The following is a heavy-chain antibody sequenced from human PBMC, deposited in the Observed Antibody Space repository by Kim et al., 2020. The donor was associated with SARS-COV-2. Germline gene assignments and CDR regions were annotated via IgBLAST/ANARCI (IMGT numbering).Heavy chain of an antibody. Sequence: GESLKISCKASGYSFTHYWVAWVRQMPGKGLEWMGIFYPGDSDTRYSPSFQGQVTISADKSNSTVYLQWSSLKASDTAMYYCARKNTGFYYYHGMDVWGQGTTVTVSS. CDR1: GYSFTHYW. J-gene: IGHJ6*02. CDR3: ARKNTGFYYYHGMDV. V-gene: IGHV5-51*01. CDR2: FYPGDSDT.